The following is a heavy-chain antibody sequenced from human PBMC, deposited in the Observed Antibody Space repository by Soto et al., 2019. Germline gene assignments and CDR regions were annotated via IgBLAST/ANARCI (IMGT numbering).Heavy chain of an antibody. CDR2: IYYSGST. Sequence: SETLSLTCTVSGGSISNFYWSWIRQPPGKGLEWIGYIYYSGSTTYNPSLKSRVTISVDTSKNQFSLMLTSVTAADTAVYYCARGGWSLDYWGQGTLVTVSS. D-gene: IGHD6-19*01. CDR1: GGSISNFY. V-gene: IGHV4-59*01. J-gene: IGHJ4*02. CDR3: ARGGWSLDY.